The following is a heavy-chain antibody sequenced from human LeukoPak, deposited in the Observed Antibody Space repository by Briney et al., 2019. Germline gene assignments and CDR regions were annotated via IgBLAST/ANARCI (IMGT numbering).Heavy chain of an antibody. CDR2: ISHSGTT. Sequence: SETLSLTCAVYGGSFSGYYWSWIRQPPGKGLEWIGEISHSGTTHYTPSLKTRVTISLDTSKNQFSLKLTSVTAADTAVYYCAREDRYGMDVWGQGTTVTVSS. J-gene: IGHJ6*02. CDR3: AREDRYGMDV. CDR1: GGSFSGYY. V-gene: IGHV4-34*01.